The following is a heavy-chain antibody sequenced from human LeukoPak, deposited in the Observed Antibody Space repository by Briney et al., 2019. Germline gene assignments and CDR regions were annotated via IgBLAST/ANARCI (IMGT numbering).Heavy chain of an antibody. J-gene: IGHJ6*03. CDR2: ISSSSYI. V-gene: IGHV3-21*01. CDR1: GFTFSSYS. CDR3: ARAQWGYYYYYMDV. D-gene: IGHD1-26*01. Sequence: PGGSLRLSCAASGFTFSSYSMNWVRQAPGKGLEWVSSISSSSYIYYADSVKGRFTISRDNAKNSLYLQMNSLRAEDTAVYYCARAQWGYYYYYMDVWGKGTTVTVSS.